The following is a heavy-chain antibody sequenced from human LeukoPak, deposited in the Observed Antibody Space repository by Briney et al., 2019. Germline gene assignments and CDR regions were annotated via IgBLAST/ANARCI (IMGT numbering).Heavy chain of an antibody. CDR1: GFTFDDYA. CDR2: ISWNSGSI. D-gene: IGHD6-6*01. CDR3: AKDTSYSSSMDV. J-gene: IGHJ6*04. V-gene: IGHV3-9*01. Sequence: PGGSLRLSCAASGFTFDDYAMHWVRQAPGKGLEWVSGISWNSGSIGYADSVKGRFTISRDNAKNSLYLQMNSLRAEDAALYYCAKDTSYSSSMDVWGKGTTVTVSS.